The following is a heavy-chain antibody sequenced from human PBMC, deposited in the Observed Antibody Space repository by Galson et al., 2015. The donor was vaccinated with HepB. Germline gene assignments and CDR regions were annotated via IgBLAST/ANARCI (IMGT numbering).Heavy chain of an antibody. CDR1: GFTFSSYG. D-gene: IGHD1-26*01. Sequence: SLRLSCAASGFTFSSYGFHWVRQAPGKGLEWVAVISYDGGYKYSADSVKGRFTISRDNSKNTLYLQMNSLRAEDTAVYYCAKSQGGSYYVGAFDMWGQGTMVTVSS. V-gene: IGHV3-30*18. CDR3: AKSQGGSYYVGAFDM. J-gene: IGHJ3*02. CDR2: ISYDGGYK.